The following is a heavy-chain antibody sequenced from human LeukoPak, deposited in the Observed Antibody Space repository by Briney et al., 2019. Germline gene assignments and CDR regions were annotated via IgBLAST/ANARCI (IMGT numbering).Heavy chain of an antibody. Sequence: SVKVSCKASAGTFSSYAISWVRHAPGQGLELMGGITPICGTANYAQKFQGRVTITADESTSTAYMELSSLRSEDTAVYYCARGAPLKRIIMVRGDANVFDIWGQGTMVTVSS. CDR3: ARGAPLKRIIMVRGDANVFDI. J-gene: IGHJ3*02. V-gene: IGHV1-69*13. CDR1: AGTFSSYA. CDR2: ITPICGTA. D-gene: IGHD3-10*01.